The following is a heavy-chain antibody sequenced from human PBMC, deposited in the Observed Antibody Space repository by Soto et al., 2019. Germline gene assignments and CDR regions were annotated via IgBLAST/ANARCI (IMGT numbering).Heavy chain of an antibody. D-gene: IGHD1-7*01. CDR3: ARQARGTTWSDFDY. Sequence: QLQLQESGPGLVKPSETLSITCTVAGGSISNSDYYWGRIRQSPGKGLEWIGRIYYSGTNFYDPSLRSRLSMSVDTSNNQFSRRLNSVTAADTAVYYCARQARGTTWSDFDYWSQGTLVTVSS. J-gene: IGHJ4*02. CDR2: IYYSGTN. V-gene: IGHV4-39*01. CDR1: GGSISNSDYY.